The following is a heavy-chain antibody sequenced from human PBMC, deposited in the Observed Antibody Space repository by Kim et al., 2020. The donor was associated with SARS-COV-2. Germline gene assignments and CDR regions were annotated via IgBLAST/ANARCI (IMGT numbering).Heavy chain of an antibody. J-gene: IGHJ3*02. CDR2: ISSSSSTI. D-gene: IGHD6-13*01. V-gene: IGHV3-48*02. CDR3: AREPRELQQLVEDAFDI. CDR1: GFTFSSYS. Sequence: GGSLRLSCAASGFTFSSYSMNWVRQAPGKGLEWVSYISSSSSTIYYADSVKGRFTISRDNAKNSLYLQMNSLRDEDTAVYYCAREPRELQQLVEDAFDIWGQGTMVTVSS.